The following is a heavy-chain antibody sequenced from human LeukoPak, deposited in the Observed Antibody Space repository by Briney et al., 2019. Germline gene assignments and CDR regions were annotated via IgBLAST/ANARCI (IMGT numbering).Heavy chain of an antibody. CDR2: IYPGDSNT. D-gene: IGHD7-27*01. Sequence: GESLKISCKGSGSSFAISWIGWVRQMPGKGLEWMGIIYPGDSNTRYGPSFQGQVSISADKSINTAYLQWSSLKASDTAMYYCARDPGANYFDYWGQGTLVTVSP. CDR1: GSSFAISW. J-gene: IGHJ4*02. CDR3: ARDPGANYFDY. V-gene: IGHV5-51*06.